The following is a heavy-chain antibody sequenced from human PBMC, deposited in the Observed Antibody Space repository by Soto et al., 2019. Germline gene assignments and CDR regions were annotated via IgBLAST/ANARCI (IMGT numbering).Heavy chain of an antibody. CDR3: ARWSYLDY. CDR2: ISGSDGKT. CDR1: GFSFGSYA. V-gene: IGHV3-23*01. Sequence: GGSLRLSCAASGFSFGSYALSWVRQAPGKGLEWVSTISGSDGKTFYADSVKGRFSISRDTSQSTLYLQMNSLRADDTAMYYCARWSYLDYWGQGTQVTVSS. D-gene: IGHD3-3*01. J-gene: IGHJ4*02.